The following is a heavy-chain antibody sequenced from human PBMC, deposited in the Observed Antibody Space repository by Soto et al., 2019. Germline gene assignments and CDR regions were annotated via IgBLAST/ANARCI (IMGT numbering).Heavy chain of an antibody. V-gene: IGHV1-69*01. CDR2: IITIFGTA. CDR1: GGTFSNYA. J-gene: IGHJ4*02. Sequence: QVQLVQSGAEVKKPGSSVKVSCKASGGTFSNYAFSWVRQAPGQGLEWVGGIITIFGTANYAQKFQGRVTITADESTSTIYMELSSLRSEDTAVYYCAREHSGYERFDYWGQGTLVTVSS. CDR3: AREHSGYERFDY. D-gene: IGHD5-12*01.